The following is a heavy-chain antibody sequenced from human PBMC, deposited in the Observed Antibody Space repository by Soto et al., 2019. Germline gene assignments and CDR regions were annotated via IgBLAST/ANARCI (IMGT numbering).Heavy chain of an antibody. CDR3: ARQTTLMVYASFDS. CDR2: INPSGGGT. J-gene: IGHJ4*02. CDR1: GYSFTSYW. V-gene: IGHV1-46*03. Sequence: QVQLVQSGAEVKKPGASVKVSCQASGYSFTSYWMHWVRQAPGQGLEWMGIINPSGGGTTYAQNFQGRVTMTRDTSTRTVYMELSGLRSEDTAVYFCARQTTLMVYASFDSWGQGTQVTVSS. D-gene: IGHD2-8*01.